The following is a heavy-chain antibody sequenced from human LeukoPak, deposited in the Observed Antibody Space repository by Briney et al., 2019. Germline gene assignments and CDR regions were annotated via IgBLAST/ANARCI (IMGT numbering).Heavy chain of an antibody. J-gene: IGHJ6*02. CDR1: GYTFSNYY. Sequence: ASVKVSCKASGYTFSNYYMHWVRQAPGQGLEWMGVTNPRGGSTTYAQKFQGRVIMSRDTSTSTVHMELSSLRSEDTAVYYCARDRGLYGDLHYCYYGMDVWGQGTTVTVSS. CDR3: ARDRGLYGDLHYCYYGMDV. V-gene: IGHV1-46*01. D-gene: IGHD4-17*01. CDR2: TNPRGGST.